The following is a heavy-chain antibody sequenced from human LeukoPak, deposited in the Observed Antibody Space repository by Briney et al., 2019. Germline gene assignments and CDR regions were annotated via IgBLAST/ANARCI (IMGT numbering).Heavy chain of an antibody. CDR1: GGSISSYY. CDR2: IYYTGSS. CDR3: ARDLGARFES. D-gene: IGHD3-16*01. J-gene: IGHJ4*02. Sequence: SETLSLTCTVSGGSISSYYWSWIRQPPGKGLEWIGYIYYTGSSNYNPSLKSRVTISIDTSKNQFSLKLSSVTTSDTALYYCARDLGARFESWGQGILVTVSS. V-gene: IGHV4-59*12.